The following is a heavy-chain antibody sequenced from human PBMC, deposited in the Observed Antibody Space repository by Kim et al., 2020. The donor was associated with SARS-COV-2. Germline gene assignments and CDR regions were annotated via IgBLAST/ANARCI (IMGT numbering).Heavy chain of an antibody. CDR1: GGSIRSSSYH. CDR2: IYYSGNT. D-gene: IGHD3-10*01. CDR3: ARLFDSGSYPPHDY. J-gene: IGHJ4*01. Sequence: SETLSLTCTVSGGSIRSSSYHWDWIRQPPGKGLEWIGGIYYSGNTYSNPSLKSRVTISVEKSNNQFSLRLSSVTAADSAVYYCARLFDSGSYPPHDYWG. V-gene: IGHV4-39*01.